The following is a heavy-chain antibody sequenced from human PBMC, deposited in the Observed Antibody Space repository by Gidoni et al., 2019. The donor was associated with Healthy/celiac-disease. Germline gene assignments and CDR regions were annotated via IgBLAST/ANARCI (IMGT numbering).Heavy chain of an antibody. V-gene: IGHV1-3*01. CDR2: INAGNGNT. Sequence: QVQLVQSGAEVKKPGASVKVSCKASGYTFTSYAMHWVRQAPGQRLEWMGWINAGNGNTKYSQKFQGRVTITRDTSASTAYMELSSLRSEDTAVYYCARDPLGPGIAVASSTIPDVWGQGTTVTVSS. D-gene: IGHD6-19*01. CDR1: GYTFTSYA. CDR3: ARDPLGPGIAVASSTIPDV. J-gene: IGHJ6*02.